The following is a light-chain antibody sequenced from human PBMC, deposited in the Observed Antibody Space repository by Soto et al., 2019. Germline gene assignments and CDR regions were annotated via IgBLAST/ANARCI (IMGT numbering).Light chain of an antibody. J-gene: IGLJ1*01. Sequence: QSVLTQPASVFGSPGQSVTISCTGTSXDVGGYNWVSWYQHHPGKAPQLMIYEVSNRPSGVSNRFSGSKSGNTASLTISVLQAEDGADDYCSGYAGSSTLYVFGTGTKVTVL. CDR3: SGYAGSSTLYV. CDR1: SXDVGGYNW. CDR2: EVS. V-gene: IGLV2-14*01.